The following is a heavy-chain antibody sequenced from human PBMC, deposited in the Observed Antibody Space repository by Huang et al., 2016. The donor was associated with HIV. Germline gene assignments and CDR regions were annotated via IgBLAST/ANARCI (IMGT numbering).Heavy chain of an antibody. D-gene: IGHD6-19*01. Sequence: QVQLVESGGGVVQPGRSLRLSCAASGFTFSNYARHWVRQAPGKGLGWWAVISYEGRNKYYTDAGKGRFTISRDNSKNALYLQMNSLRAEDTAVYYCARRAVAGIYYYYYMDVWGKGTTVTVSS. J-gene: IGHJ6*03. CDR2: ISYEGRNK. V-gene: IGHV3-30*04. CDR1: GFTFSNYA. CDR3: ARRAVAGIYYYYYMDV.